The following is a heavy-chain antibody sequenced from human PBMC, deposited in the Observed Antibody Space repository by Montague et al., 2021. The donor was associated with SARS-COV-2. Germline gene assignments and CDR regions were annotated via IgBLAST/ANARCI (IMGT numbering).Heavy chain of an antibody. CDR2: IYYSGST. CDR3: AREVMGSVNYYQAIKYGLDV. J-gene: IGHJ6*02. CDR1: GDFVSSDGYY. D-gene: IGHD3-10*01. V-gene: IGHV4-31*03. Sequence: TLSLTCTISGDFVSSDGYYWSWIRQHPGKGLEWTGDIYYSGSTHYXPSLKSRVTISVDTSKNQFSLKLSSVTAADTAVYYCAREVMGSVNYYQAIKYGLDVWGQGTTVTVSS.